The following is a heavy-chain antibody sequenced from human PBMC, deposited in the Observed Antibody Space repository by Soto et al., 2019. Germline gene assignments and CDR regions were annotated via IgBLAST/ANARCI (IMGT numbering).Heavy chain of an antibody. CDR1: GGSIILYY. Sequence: SETLSLTFTVSGGSIILYYCSCIRQPPGKGLEWIGYIYYSGSTNYNPSLKSRVTISVDTSKNQFSLKLSSVTAADTAVYYCERYLRLVSYGRESYWFDPWGQGTRVTVSS. CDR2: IYYSGST. J-gene: IGHJ5*02. V-gene: IGHV4-59*01. D-gene: IGHD3-10*01. CDR3: ERYLRLVSYGRESYWFDP.